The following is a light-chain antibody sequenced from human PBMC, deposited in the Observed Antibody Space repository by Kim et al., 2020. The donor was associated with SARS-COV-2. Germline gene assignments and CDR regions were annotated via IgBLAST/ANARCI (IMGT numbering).Light chain of an antibody. CDR1: RGHSSYI. CDR2: LEGSGSY. V-gene: IGLV4-60*03. Sequence: LTTPPSRGHSSYIIRTTQQQPGKAPRYLMKLEGSGSYNKGSGVPDRFSGSSSGADLYLTISNLQSEDEADYYCETWDSNTRVFGGGTQLTVL. J-gene: IGLJ3*02. CDR3: ETWDSNTRV.